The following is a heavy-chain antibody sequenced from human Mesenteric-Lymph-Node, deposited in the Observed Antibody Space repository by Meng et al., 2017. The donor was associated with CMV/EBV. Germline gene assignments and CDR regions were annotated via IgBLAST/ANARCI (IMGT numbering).Heavy chain of an antibody. V-gene: IGHV3-7*01. Sequence: GGPLRLSCAASGFTLSSYWMSWVRQAPGKGLEWVANIKQDGSEKYYEDSVKGRFTISRDKARDTLYLQMNSLRAEDTAVYYCARDAGSGTWPSDCWGQGTLVTVSS. D-gene: IGHD1-26*01. J-gene: IGHJ4*02. CDR3: ARDAGSGTWPSDC. CDR1: GFTLSSYW. CDR2: IKQDGSEK.